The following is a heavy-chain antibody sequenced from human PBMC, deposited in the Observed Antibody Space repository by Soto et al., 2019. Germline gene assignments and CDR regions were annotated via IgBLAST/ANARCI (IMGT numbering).Heavy chain of an antibody. J-gene: IGHJ4*02. CDR2: IYYSGST. CDR1: GGSISSSSYY. V-gene: IGHV4-39*01. CDR3: ARGIGYYDSSGYSHPYYFDY. Sequence: PSETLSLTCTVSGGSISSSSYYWGWIRQPPGKGLEWIGSIYYSGSTYYNPSLKSRVTISVDTSKNQFSLKLSSVTAADTAVYYCARGIGYYDSSGYSHPYYFDYWGQGTLVTVSS. D-gene: IGHD3-22*01.